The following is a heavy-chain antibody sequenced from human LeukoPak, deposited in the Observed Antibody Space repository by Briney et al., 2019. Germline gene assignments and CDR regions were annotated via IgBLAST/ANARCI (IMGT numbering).Heavy chain of an antibody. CDR3: ARDIGRSGWFSMAV. Sequence: GGSLRLSCAASGFTVSSNYMSWVRQAPGKGLEWVSVIYSGGSTYYADSVKGRFTISRDNSKNTLYLQMNSLRAEDTAVYYCARDIGRSGWFSMAVWGKGATVTISS. V-gene: IGHV3-66*01. D-gene: IGHD6-19*01. J-gene: IGHJ6*04. CDR1: GFTVSSNY. CDR2: IYSGGST.